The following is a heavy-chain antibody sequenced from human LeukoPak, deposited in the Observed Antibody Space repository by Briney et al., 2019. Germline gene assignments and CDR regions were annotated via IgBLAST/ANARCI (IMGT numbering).Heavy chain of an antibody. V-gene: IGHV3-7*01. CDR3: ASGRQLGY. Sequence: GGSLRLSCAASGFTFSNYWMSRVRQAPGKGLEWVANIKEDGSEKYYVDSVKGRFTISRDNARNSLYLQMNSLRAEDTAVYYCASGRQLGYWGQGTLVTVSS. J-gene: IGHJ4*02. D-gene: IGHD6-13*01. CDR2: IKEDGSEK. CDR1: GFTFSNYW.